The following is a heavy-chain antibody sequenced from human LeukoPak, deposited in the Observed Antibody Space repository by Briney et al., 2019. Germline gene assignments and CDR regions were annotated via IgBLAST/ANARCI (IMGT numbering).Heavy chain of an antibody. V-gene: IGHV1-2*02. J-gene: IGHJ6*03. CDR1: GYTFTSYD. D-gene: IGHD6-6*01. Sequence: ASVKVSCKASGYTFTSYDINWVRQATGQGLEWMGWINPNSGGTNYPQKFQGRVTMTRDTSISTAYMEVTRLISDDTAVYYCATGGRFIIGYSSSSSSYYYHVDVWGKGTTVTVSS. CDR3: ATGGRFIIGYSSSSSSYYYHVDV. CDR2: INPNSGGT.